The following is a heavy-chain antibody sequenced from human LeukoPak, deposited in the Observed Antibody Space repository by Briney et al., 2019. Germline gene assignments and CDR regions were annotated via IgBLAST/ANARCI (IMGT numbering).Heavy chain of an antibody. Sequence: GGSLRLSCAASGLILSSYGMHCVPQAPGRGVEGVACIRYEGSTKYYAHTVKGRFTISRDNSKNTLHLQMNSLRAEDTAVYYCAKDLYCSSTSCSEASWGQGTLVTVSS. CDR3: AKDLYCSSTSCSEAS. CDR1: GLILSSYG. CDR2: IRYEGSTK. V-gene: IGHV3-30*02. J-gene: IGHJ5*02. D-gene: IGHD2-2*01.